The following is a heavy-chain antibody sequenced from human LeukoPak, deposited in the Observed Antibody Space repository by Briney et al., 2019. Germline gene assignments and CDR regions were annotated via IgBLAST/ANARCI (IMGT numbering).Heavy chain of an antibody. D-gene: IGHD3-9*01. CDR3: AKIRITYYDVLTGYLFDY. CDR1: GFTFSSYW. V-gene: IGHV3-23*01. J-gene: IGHJ4*02. CDR2: ISGSGGST. Sequence: GGSLRLSCAASGFTFSSYWMSWVRQAPGKGLEWVSAISGSGGSTYYADSVKGRFTISRDNSKNTLYLQMNSLRAEDTAVYYCAKIRITYYDVLTGYLFDYWGQGTLVTVSS.